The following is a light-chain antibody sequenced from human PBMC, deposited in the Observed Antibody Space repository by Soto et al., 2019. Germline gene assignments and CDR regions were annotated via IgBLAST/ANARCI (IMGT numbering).Light chain of an antibody. V-gene: IGKV1-5*03. Sequence: DIQMTQSPSTLSGSVGDRVTITCRASQTISSWLAWYQQKPGKAPKLLIYKASTLKSGVPSRFSGSGSGTEFTLTISSLQPDDFATHYCQHYNSYSEAFGQGTNVELK. J-gene: IGKJ1*01. CDR2: KAS. CDR1: QTISSW. CDR3: QHYNSYSEA.